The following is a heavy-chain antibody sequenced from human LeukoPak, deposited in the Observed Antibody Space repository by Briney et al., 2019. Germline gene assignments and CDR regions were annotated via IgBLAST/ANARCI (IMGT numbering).Heavy chain of an antibody. CDR1: GFIFGDYN. CDR3: ARDSNSYGSGATIDY. V-gene: IGHV3-48*01. Sequence: GGSLRLSCAASGFIFGDYNMNWVRQAPGKGLEWVSYISSGGSTIYYADTVKGRFTISRDNSKNTLYLQMSSLRAEDTAVYYCARDSNSYGSGATIDYWGQGTLVTVSS. CDR2: ISSGGSTI. D-gene: IGHD3-10*01. J-gene: IGHJ4*02.